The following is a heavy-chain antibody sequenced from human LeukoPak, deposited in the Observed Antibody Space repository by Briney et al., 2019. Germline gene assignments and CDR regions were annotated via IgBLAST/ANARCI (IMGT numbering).Heavy chain of an antibody. CDR3: ARSSGWSDYYYYYGMDV. CDR1: GYTFTSYG. V-gene: IGHV1-18*01. CDR2: ISAYNGNT. D-gene: IGHD6-19*01. Sequence: GASVKVSCKASGYTFTSYGISWVRQAPGQGLEWMGWISAYNGNTNYAQKLQGRVTMTTDTSTSTAYMELRSLRSDDTAVYYCARSSGWSDYYYYYGMDVWGQGTTVTVSS. J-gene: IGHJ6*02.